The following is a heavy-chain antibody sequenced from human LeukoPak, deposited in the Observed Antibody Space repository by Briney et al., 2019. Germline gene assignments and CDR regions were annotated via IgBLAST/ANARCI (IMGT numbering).Heavy chain of an antibody. Sequence: TGGSLRLSCAGSGFTFSAYWMSWVRQAPGKGLEWVATIREDGSEKYYVDSVKGRFTISRDNSKNTLYLQMNSLRAEDTAVYYCAKVRITIFGVVDAFDIWGQGTMVTVSS. CDR1: GFTFSAYW. D-gene: IGHD3-3*01. CDR2: IREDGSEK. J-gene: IGHJ3*02. CDR3: AKVRITIFGVVDAFDI. V-gene: IGHV3-7*03.